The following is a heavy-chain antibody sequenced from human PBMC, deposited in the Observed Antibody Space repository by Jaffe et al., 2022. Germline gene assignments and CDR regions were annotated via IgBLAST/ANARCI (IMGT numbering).Heavy chain of an antibody. CDR1: GFTFGDYA. V-gene: IGHV3-49*04. CDR2: IRSKAYGGTT. Sequence: EVQLVESGGGLVQPGRSLRLSCTASGFTFGDYAMSWVRQAPGKGLEWVGFIRSKAYGGTTEYAASVKGRFTISRDDSKSIAYLQMNSLKTEDTAVYYCTRGADYYDSSGLDAFDIWGQGTMVTVSS. CDR3: TRGADYYDSSGLDAFDI. J-gene: IGHJ3*02. D-gene: IGHD3-22*01.